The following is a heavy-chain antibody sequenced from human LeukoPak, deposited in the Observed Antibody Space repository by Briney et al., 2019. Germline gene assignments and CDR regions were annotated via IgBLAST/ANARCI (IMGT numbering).Heavy chain of an antibody. CDR1: GYTFTSYG. V-gene: IGHV1-18*04. J-gene: IGHJ4*02. CDR3: ALTHLRYFDWLLAIDY. Sequence: ASVKVSCKASGYTFTSYGISWVRQAPGQGLEWRGWISAYNGNTNYAQKLQGRVTMTTDTSTSTAYMELRSLRSDDTAVYYCALTHLRYFDWLLAIDYWGQGTLVTVSS. CDR2: ISAYNGNT. D-gene: IGHD3-9*01.